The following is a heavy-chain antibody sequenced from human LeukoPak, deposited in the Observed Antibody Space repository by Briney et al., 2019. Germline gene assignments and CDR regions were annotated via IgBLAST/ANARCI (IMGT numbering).Heavy chain of an antibody. CDR3: ARRPGGAYSSSGPRHMDV. J-gene: IGHJ6*03. CDR1: GGSFSGYY. CDR2: IDHTGGT. V-gene: IGHV4-34*01. Sequence: SETLSLTCAVYGGSFSGYYWSWIRQPPEQGLEWIGEIDHTGGTSYNPSLKSRVIISLDTSKNQFSLKLNSVTAADTAVYYCARRPGGAYSSSGPRHMDVWGKGTTVTVSS. D-gene: IGHD6-6*01.